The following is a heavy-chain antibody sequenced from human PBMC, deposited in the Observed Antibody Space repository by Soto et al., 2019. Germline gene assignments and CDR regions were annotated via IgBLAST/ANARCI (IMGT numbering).Heavy chain of an antibody. Sequence: GGSLRLSCAASGFTFSSYAMVWVRQAPWKGLEWVSTITANSGSTAYGDSVKGRFTISRDNSKSTLYLQMNSLRVEDTAAYYCARGGTSTTYWGLFYNWGQGTLVTVSS. CDR1: GFTFSSYA. CDR2: ITANSGST. J-gene: IGHJ4*02. CDR3: ARGGTSTTYWGLFYN. V-gene: IGHV3-23*01. D-gene: IGHD7-27*01.